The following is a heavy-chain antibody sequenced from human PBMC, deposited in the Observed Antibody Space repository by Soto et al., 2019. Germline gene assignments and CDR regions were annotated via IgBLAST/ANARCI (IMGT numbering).Heavy chain of an antibody. J-gene: IGHJ4*02. CDR3: ARGPESGDF. V-gene: IGHV3-30-3*01. CDR2: ISYDGTNK. CDR1: GFTFMTYP. Sequence: PGGSLRLSCATSGFTFMTYPMHWVRQAPGKGLEWVAVISYDGTNKYYADSVKGRFIIPRDNSKNTLYLQMNSRTSEDTTVYYCARGPESGDFWGQGTLVTVSS. D-gene: IGHD1-26*01.